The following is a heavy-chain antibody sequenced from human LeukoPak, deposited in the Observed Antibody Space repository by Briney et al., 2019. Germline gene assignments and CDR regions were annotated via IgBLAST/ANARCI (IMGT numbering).Heavy chain of an antibody. D-gene: IGHD6-25*01. CDR3: ARHGSGQFDP. CDR2: IYYRGTT. V-gene: IGHV4-39*01. CDR1: GGSIYSSSFY. J-gene: IGHJ5*02. Sequence: NTSETLSLTCTVSGGSIYSSSFYWGWIRQPPGKGLEWIGSIYYRGTTNYSPSLKSRVTVSVDPSKNQFSLKVSSVTAADTAVYYCARHGSGQFDPWGQGTLVTVSS.